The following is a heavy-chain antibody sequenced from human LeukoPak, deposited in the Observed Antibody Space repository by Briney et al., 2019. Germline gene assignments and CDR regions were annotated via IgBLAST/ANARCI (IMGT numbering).Heavy chain of an antibody. Sequence: GRSLRLSCAASGFTFDDYAMHWVRQAPGKGLEWVSGISWNSGSIGYADSVKGRFTISRDNAKSSLYLQMNSLRAEDMALYYCAKVGSSSWSLGAFDIWGQGTMVTVSS. D-gene: IGHD6-13*01. CDR1: GFTFDDYA. V-gene: IGHV3-9*03. CDR3: AKVGSSSWSLGAFDI. CDR2: ISWNSGSI. J-gene: IGHJ3*02.